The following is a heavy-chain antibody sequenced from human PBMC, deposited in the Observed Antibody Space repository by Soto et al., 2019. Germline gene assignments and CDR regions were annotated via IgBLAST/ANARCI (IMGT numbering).Heavy chain of an antibody. V-gene: IGHV3-23*01. CDR3: ARSLFMVAPDNEPFDY. Sequence: GGSLRLSCEAYGFTFSSYWMGWFRQTPEEGLEWVAGISGGGNDRYYADFVQGRFTFSRDNSRNILYLQMNSLRADDTAMYFCARSLFMVAPDNEPFDYWGQGTLVTVSS. J-gene: IGHJ4*02. CDR1: GFTFSSYW. CDR2: ISGGGNDR. D-gene: IGHD5-12*01.